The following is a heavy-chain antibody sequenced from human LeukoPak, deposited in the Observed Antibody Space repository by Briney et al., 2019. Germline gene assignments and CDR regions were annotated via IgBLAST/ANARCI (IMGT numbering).Heavy chain of an antibody. V-gene: IGHV3-11*01. CDR1: GFTFSDYY. Sequence: GGSLRLSCAASGFTFSDYYMSWIRQAPGKGLEWVSYISSSGSTIYYADSVKGRFSISGDNAKNSLYLQMNSLRAEDTAVYYCAGRHYDILTGYVHDAFDIWGQGTMVTVSS. D-gene: IGHD3-9*01. CDR2: ISSSGSTI. J-gene: IGHJ3*02. CDR3: AGRHYDILTGYVHDAFDI.